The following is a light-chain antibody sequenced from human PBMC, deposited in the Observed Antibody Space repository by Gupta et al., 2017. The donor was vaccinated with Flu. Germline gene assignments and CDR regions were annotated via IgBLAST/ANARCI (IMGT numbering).Light chain of an antibody. CDR1: TGAVTSGHY. CDR3: SLANNGPCV. Sequence: QAVVTQEPSLTVSPGGTVTLTCGSSTGAVTSGHYPYWFQQKPAQALRTLYYNTINKHTWTPALFYGTLLAANAVMIRSGAQPEEDDYYFYSLANNGPCVFGGGTKLTVL. J-gene: IGLJ3*02. V-gene: IGLV7-46*01. CDR2: NTI.